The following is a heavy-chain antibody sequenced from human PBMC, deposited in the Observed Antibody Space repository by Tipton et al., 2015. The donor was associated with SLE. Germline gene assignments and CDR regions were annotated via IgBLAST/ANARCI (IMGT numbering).Heavy chain of an antibody. V-gene: IGHV4-4*08. CDR1: GGSISSYY. Sequence: TLSLTCKVSGGSISSYYWSWIRQTSGKRLERIGYTHTSGSTDYNPSLKSRVTISVDTSKNQFSLKLTSVTAADTGVYYCASGGYYGSGSYYGGWFDPWGQGTLVTVSS. J-gene: IGHJ5*02. D-gene: IGHD3-10*01. CDR2: THTSGST. CDR3: ASGGYYGSGSYYGGWFDP.